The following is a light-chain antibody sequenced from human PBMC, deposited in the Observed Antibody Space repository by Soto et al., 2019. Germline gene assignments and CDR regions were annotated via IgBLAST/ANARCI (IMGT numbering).Light chain of an antibody. CDR2: GAS. V-gene: IGKV3-20*01. Sequence: EIVLTQSPGTLSLSPGERATLSCGASQTVSSSSLAWYQQKPGQAPRLLIYGASSRATGIPDRFSGSGSGTDFTLTISRLEPEDFAVYYCQQYGFSLRTFGQGSKVEI. J-gene: IGKJ1*01. CDR3: QQYGFSLRT. CDR1: QTVSSSS.